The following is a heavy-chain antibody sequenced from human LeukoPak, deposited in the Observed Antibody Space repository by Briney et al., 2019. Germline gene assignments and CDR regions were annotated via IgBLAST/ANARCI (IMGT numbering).Heavy chain of an antibody. V-gene: IGHV4-38-2*02. J-gene: IGHJ4*02. CDR2: FYHSGSS. Sequence: SETLSLTCTVSGFSISSAYYWGWIRQPPGKGLEWIGSFYHSGSSYYNPSLKSRVTISVDTSKSQFSLKLSSVTAADTAVYYCVVLPAYWGQGTLVTVSS. CDR3: VVLPAY. CDR1: GFSISSAYY. D-gene: IGHD3-16*02.